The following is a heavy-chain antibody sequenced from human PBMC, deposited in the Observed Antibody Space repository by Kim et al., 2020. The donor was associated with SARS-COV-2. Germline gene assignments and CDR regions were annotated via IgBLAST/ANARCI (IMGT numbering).Heavy chain of an antibody. CDR3: ARGGYGSGSPDD. J-gene: IGHJ4*02. CDR2: IYYSGST. CDR1: GGSISSYY. D-gene: IGHD3-10*01. V-gene: IGHV4-59*13. Sequence: SETLSLTCTVSGGSISSYYWSWIRQPPGKGLEWIGYIYYSGSTNYNPSLKSRVTISVDTSKNQFSLKLSSVTAADTAVYYCARGGYGSGSPDDWGQGTLVTVSS.